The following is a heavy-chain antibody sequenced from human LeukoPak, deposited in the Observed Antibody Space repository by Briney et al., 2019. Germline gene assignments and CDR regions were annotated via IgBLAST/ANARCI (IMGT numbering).Heavy chain of an antibody. V-gene: IGHV4-4*02. Sequence: SETLSLTCAVSGGSISSSNWWSWVRQPPGKGLEWIGEIYHSGSTNYNPSLKSRVTISVDKSKNQFSLKLSSVTAADTAVYYCAREREYSSGWYNDAFDIWGHGTMVTVSS. CDR3: AREREYSSGWYNDAFDI. CDR2: IYHSGST. J-gene: IGHJ3*02. CDR1: GGSISSSNW. D-gene: IGHD6-19*01.